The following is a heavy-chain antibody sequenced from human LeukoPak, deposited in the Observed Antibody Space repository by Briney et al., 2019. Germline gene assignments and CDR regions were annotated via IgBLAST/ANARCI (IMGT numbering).Heavy chain of an antibody. D-gene: IGHD4/OR15-4a*01. Sequence: SETLSLTCAVSGGSISSSNWWSWVRQPPGKGLEWIGEIYHSGSTNYNPSLKSRVTISVDTSKNQFSLKLSSVTAADTAVYYCARGGHFKYGGKKGPVSRPIDSWGQGTLVTVSS. CDR2: IYHSGST. CDR1: GGSISSSNW. V-gene: IGHV4-4*02. CDR3: ARGGHFKYGGKKGPVSRPIDS. J-gene: IGHJ4*02.